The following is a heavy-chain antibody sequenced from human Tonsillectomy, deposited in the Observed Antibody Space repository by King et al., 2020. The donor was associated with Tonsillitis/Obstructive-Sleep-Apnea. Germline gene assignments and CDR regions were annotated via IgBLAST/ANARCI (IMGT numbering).Heavy chain of an antibody. Sequence: QLQESGPGLVKPSETLSLTCTVSGGSVSGYYWSWIRQPPGKGLEWISYIYYTGSTNYNPSLKSRVTISVDTSKNQFSLKLSSVTAADTAVYYWARHIWARTTEMGFWGQGTLVTVSS. V-gene: IGHV4-59*08. D-gene: IGHD2/OR15-2a*01. CDR1: GGSVSGYY. J-gene: IGHJ4*02. CDR2: IYYTGST. CDR3: ARHIWARTTEMGF.